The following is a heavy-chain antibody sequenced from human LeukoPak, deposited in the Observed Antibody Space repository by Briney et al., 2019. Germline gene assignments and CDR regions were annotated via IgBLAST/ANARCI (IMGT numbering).Heavy chain of an antibody. J-gene: IGHJ5*02. V-gene: IGHV1-69*13. CDR3: ARSSASLDSSGTRGNWFDP. Sequence: AASVKVSCKASGYTFTGYYMHWVRQAPGQGLEWMGGIIPIFGTANYAQKFQGRVTITADESTSTAYMELSSLRSEDTAVYYCARSSASLDSSGTRGNWFDPWGQGTLVTVSS. D-gene: IGHD3-22*01. CDR1: GYTFTGYY. CDR2: IIPIFGTA.